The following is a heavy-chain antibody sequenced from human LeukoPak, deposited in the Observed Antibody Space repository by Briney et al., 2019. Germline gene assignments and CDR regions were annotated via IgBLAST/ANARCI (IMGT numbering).Heavy chain of an antibody. V-gene: IGHV1-69*05. D-gene: IGHD6-19*01. CDR1: GGTFSSYA. J-gene: IGHJ4*02. Sequence: SVKVSCKASGGTFSSYAISWVRQAPGQGLEWMGGIIPIFGTANYAQKFQGRVTITTDESTSTAYMELSSLRSEDTAVYYCARDSSGWRSDFDYWGQGTLVTVSS. CDR3: ARDSSGWRSDFDY. CDR2: IIPIFGTA.